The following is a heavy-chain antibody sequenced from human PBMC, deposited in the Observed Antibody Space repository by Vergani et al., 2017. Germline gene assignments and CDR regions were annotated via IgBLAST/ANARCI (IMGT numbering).Heavy chain of an antibody. CDR1: GDSITNYY. V-gene: IGHV4-59*01. CDR3: AGGVFGSGGYYGPNFDY. CDR2: FYYRWSA. J-gene: IGHJ4*02. D-gene: IGHD3-10*01. Sequence: QVQLQESGPGLVKPSETLSLACTVSGDSITNYYWSWIRQPPGKGLEWIGYFYYRWSANYNPSLKSRVTISVDTSKNQFSLKLTSVTAADTAVYYCAGGVFGSGGYYGPNFDYWGQGTLVTVSS.